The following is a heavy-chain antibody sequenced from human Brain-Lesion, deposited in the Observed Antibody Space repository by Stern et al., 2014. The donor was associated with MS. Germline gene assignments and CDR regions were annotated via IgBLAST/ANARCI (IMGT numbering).Heavy chain of an antibody. CDR1: GGSVSSTSYA. CDR3: AGEEDIRYCSGGSCTGNWFDP. D-gene: IGHD2-15*01. V-gene: IGHV4-39*01. CDR2: IYYSGNT. Sequence: QLVESGPGLVKPSETLSLTCTVAGGSVSSTSYALAWIRQPPGKGLEWIGTIYYSGNTSYSPSLKSRLTISLDTPKNQFSLQLRSVTAADTAVYYCAGEEDIRYCSGGSCTGNWFDPWGQGTLVTVSS. J-gene: IGHJ5*02.